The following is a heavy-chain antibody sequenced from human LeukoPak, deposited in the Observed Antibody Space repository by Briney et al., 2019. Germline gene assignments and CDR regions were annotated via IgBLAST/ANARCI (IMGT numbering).Heavy chain of an antibody. CDR2: ISSSSSYI. CDR3: ARGRITIFGVVTSYYFDY. Sequence: PGGSLRLSCAASGFTFSSYSMNWVRQAPGKGLEWVSSISSSSSYIYYADSVEGRFTISRDNAKNSLYLQMNSLRAEDTAVYYCARGRITIFGVVTSYYFDYWGQGTLVTVSS. CDR1: GFTFSSYS. D-gene: IGHD3-3*01. J-gene: IGHJ4*02. V-gene: IGHV3-21*01.